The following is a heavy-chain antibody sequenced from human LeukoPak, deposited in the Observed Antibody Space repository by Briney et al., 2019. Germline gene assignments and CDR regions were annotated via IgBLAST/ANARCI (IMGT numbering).Heavy chain of an antibody. V-gene: IGHV4-39*07. CDR1: GGPISSSSYY. CDR2: IYHSGST. D-gene: IGHD2-2*02. CDR3: ARSIPAAIWDI. J-gene: IGHJ3*02. Sequence: PSETLSLTCSVSGGPISSSSYYWGWIRQPPGKGLEWIGSIYHSGSTYYNPSPKSRVTISVDTSKNQFSLKLSSVTAADTAVYYCARSIPAAIWDIWGQGTMVTVSS.